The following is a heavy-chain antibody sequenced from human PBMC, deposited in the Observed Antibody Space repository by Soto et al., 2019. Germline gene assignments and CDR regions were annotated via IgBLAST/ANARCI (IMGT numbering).Heavy chain of an antibody. V-gene: IGHV3-30-3*01. CDR3: ARAGFRNGYSGYDYSAYYYGMDV. J-gene: IGHJ6*02. D-gene: IGHD5-12*01. CDR1: GFTFISYA. CDR2: ISYDGSNK. Sequence: PWGSLRLSCAASGFTFISYAIHFFRHSPFKWLEWVAVISYDGSNKYYADSVKGQFTISRDNSKNTLYLQVNSLRAEDTAVYYCARAGFRNGYSGYDYSAYYYGMDVWGQGTTVTVSS.